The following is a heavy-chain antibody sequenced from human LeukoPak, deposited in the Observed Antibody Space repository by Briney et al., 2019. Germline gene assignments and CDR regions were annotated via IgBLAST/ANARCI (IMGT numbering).Heavy chain of an antibody. V-gene: IGHV4-34*01. J-gene: IGHJ6*02. CDR2: INHSGST. CDR3: ATTVTTLYGMDV. D-gene: IGHD4-17*01. CDR1: GGSFSGYY. Sequence: PSETLSLTCAVYGGSFSGYYWSWIRQPPGKGLEWIGEINHSGSTNYSPSLKSRVTISVDTSKNQLSLKLSSVTAADTAVYYCATTVTTLYGMDVWGQGTTVTVSS.